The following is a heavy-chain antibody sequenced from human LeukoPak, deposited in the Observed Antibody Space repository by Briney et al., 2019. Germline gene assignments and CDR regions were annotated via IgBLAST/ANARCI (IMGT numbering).Heavy chain of an antibody. CDR1: GFIFSSYW. V-gene: IGHV3-7*05. D-gene: IGHD3-9*01. J-gene: IGHJ4*02. CDR3: ARKRSFDL. Sequence: GWSLRLSCAASGFIFSSYWMTWVRQAPGKGLEWVANIKQDGTETYYVDSLKGRFTISRNSAKNSLYLQLNSLRAEDTAVYYCARKRSFDLWGQGTLVTVSS. CDR2: IKQDGTET.